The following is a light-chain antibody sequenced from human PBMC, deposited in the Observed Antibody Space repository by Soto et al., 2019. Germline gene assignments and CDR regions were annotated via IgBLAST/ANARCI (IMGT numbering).Light chain of an antibody. CDR3: QQYNNWPLT. V-gene: IGKV3D-15*01. J-gene: IGKJ4*01. Sequence: EIVMTQSPATLSVSPGERATLSCRANQDINIYLAWYQQKPGQAPRLLISGASTRATSIPDRFSGSGSGTEFTLTISSLQSEDFAVYYCQQYNNWPLTFGGGTNVEVK. CDR2: GAS. CDR1: QDINIY.